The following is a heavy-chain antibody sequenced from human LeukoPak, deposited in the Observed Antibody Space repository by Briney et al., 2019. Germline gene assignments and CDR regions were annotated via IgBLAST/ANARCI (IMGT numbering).Heavy chain of an antibody. CDR3: AREVIVVVPAASRWFDP. Sequence: SETLSLTCTVPGGSISSGGYYWSWIRQHPGKGLEWIGYIYYSGSTYYNPSLKSRVTISVDTSKNQFSLKLSSVTAADTAVYYCAREVIVVVPAASRWFDPWGQGTLVTVSS. CDR1: GGSISSGGYY. J-gene: IGHJ5*02. CDR2: IYYSGST. D-gene: IGHD2-2*01. V-gene: IGHV4-31*03.